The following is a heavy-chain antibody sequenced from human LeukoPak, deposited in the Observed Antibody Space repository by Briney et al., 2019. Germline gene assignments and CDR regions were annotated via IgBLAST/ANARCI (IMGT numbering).Heavy chain of an antibody. D-gene: IGHD2-2*01. CDR2: IYYSGST. V-gene: IGHV4-39*01. J-gene: IGHJ5*02. Sequence: SETLSLTCTVSGVSISSSSYYWGWIRQPPGKGLGWIGGIYYSGSTYYNPSLKSRVTISVDTSKNQFSLKLSSVTAADTAVYYCARIYCSSTSCNGEGFDPWGQGTLVTVSS. CDR1: GVSISSSSYY. CDR3: ARIYCSSTSCNGEGFDP.